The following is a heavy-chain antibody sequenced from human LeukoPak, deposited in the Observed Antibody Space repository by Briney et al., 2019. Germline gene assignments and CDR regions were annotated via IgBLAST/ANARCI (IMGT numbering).Heavy chain of an antibody. CDR1: GYTFTGYY. CDR3: ARRYCSSTSCYPNFDY. D-gene: IGHD2-2*01. CDR2: INPNSGGT. Sequence: ASVKVSCKASGYTFTGYYMHWVRQAPGQGLEWMGWINPNSGGTNYAQKFQGRVTMTRDTSTSTVYMELNSLRAEDTAVYYCARRYCSSTSCYPNFDYWGQGTLVTVSS. J-gene: IGHJ4*02. V-gene: IGHV1-2*02.